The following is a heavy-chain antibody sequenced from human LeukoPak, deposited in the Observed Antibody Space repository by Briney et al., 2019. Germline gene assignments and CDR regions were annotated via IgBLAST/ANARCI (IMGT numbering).Heavy chain of an antibody. CDR1: GGSISSSNW. CDR3: AREGYGDYIFFDY. Sequence: PSETLSLTCAVPGGSISSSNWWSWVRQPPGKGLEWIGEIYHSGSTNYNPSLKSRVTISVDKSKNQFSLKLSSVTAADTAVYYCAREGYGDYIFFDYWGQGTLVTVSS. CDR2: IYHSGST. D-gene: IGHD4-17*01. J-gene: IGHJ4*02. V-gene: IGHV4-4*02.